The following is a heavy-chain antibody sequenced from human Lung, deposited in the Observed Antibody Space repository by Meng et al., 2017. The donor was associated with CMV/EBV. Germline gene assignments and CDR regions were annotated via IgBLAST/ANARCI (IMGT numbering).Heavy chain of an antibody. D-gene: IGHD3-16*01. CDR1: GYTFTGYY. Sequence: ASVKVSXKASGYTFTGYYLYWVRQAPGQGLEWMGWISPNNGGTNYAQRFQGRVTMTRDTSITTVYMELSRLTSDDTAVYYCARKTDTGGWNFHHWGQGTLVXVSS. J-gene: IGHJ1*01. V-gene: IGHV1-2*02. CDR2: ISPNNGGT. CDR3: ARKTDTGGWNFHH.